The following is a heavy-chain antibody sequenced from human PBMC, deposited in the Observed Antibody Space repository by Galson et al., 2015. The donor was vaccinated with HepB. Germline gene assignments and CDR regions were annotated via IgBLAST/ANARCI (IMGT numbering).Heavy chain of an antibody. V-gene: IGHV3-33*01. Sequence: SLRLSCAASGFTFSSYGMHWVRQAPGKGLEWVAVIWYDGSNKYYADSVKGRFTISRDNSKNTLYLQMNSLRAEDTAVYYCARDKFSDEYSSSSGFDYWGQGTLVTVSS. CDR1: GFTFSSYG. CDR3: ARDKFSDEYSSSSGFDY. D-gene: IGHD6-6*01. J-gene: IGHJ4*02. CDR2: IWYDGSNK.